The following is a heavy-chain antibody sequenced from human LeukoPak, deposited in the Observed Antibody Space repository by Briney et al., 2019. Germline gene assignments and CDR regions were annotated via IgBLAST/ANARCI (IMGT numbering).Heavy chain of an antibody. J-gene: IGHJ4*02. V-gene: IGHV1-69*04. CDR2: IIPILGIA. CDR1: GGTFSSYA. D-gene: IGHD5-18*01. CDR3: ARDEGYSYGSGDY. Sequence: ASVKVSCKASGGTFSSYAISWVRQAPGQGLEWMGRIIPILGIANYAQKFQGRVTITADKSTSTAYMELSSLRSGDTAVYYCARDEGYSYGSGDYWGQGTLVTVSS.